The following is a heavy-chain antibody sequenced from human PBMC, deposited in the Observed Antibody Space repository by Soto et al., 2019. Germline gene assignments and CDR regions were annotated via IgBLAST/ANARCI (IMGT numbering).Heavy chain of an antibody. V-gene: IGHV3-11*01. CDR2: ISSSGSTI. Sequence: GGSLRLSCAASGFTFSDYYMSWIRQAPGKGLEWVSYISSSGSTIYYADSVKGRFTISRDNAKNSLYLQINSLRAEDTAVYYCARAPTIAVSTLSSEFDYWGQGTLVTVSS. CDR3: ARAPTIAVSTLSSEFDY. D-gene: IGHD2-15*01. J-gene: IGHJ4*02. CDR1: GFTFSDYY.